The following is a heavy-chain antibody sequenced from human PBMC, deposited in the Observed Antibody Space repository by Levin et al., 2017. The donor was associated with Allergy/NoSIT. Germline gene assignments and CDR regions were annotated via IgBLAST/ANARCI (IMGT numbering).Heavy chain of an antibody. CDR1: GGTFSSYA. J-gene: IGHJ5*02. D-gene: IGHD6-6*01. Sequence: ASVKVSCKASGGTFSSYAISWVRQAPGQGLEWMGGIIPIFGTANYAQKFQGRVTITADESTSTAYMELSSLRSEDTAVYYCARDREYSSSNWFDPWGQGTLVTVSS. CDR2: IIPIFGTA. V-gene: IGHV1-69*13. CDR3: ARDREYSSSNWFDP.